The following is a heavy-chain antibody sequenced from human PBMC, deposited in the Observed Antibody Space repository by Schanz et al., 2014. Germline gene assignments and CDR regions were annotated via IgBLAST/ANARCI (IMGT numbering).Heavy chain of an antibody. J-gene: IGHJ4*02. CDR1: GFTFSSYA. CDR3: AKDLLYGAPMPLNHLDY. V-gene: IGHV3-23*01. Sequence: EVQLLESGGGLVQPGGSLSLSCAASGFTFSSYAMSWVRQAPGKGLEWVSGISGSGGSTYYADSVKGRFTISRDNSKNTLYLQMNSLRAEDTAVYYCAKDLLYGAPMPLNHLDYWGQGTLVTVSS. D-gene: IGHD2-2*01. CDR2: ISGSGGST.